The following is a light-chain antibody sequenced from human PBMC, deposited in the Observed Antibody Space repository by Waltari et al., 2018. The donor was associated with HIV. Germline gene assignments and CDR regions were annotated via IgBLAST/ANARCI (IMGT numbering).Light chain of an antibody. Sequence: QSVLTQPPSASGTPGQRVPISCFGGTSNVESNYVSWYQQAPGTTPNLLIYMNHERPSGVPDRFSGSKSGTSASLAVSGLRSEDEAAYYCAVWDDSLNGLVFGGGTKLTVL. J-gene: IGLJ2*01. CDR3: AVWDDSLNGLV. CDR1: TSNVESNY. CDR2: MNH. V-gene: IGLV1-47*01.